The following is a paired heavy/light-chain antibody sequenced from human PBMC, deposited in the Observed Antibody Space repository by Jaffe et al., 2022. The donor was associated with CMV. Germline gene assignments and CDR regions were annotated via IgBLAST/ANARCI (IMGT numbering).Heavy chain of an antibody. CDR2: ISGSGGST. CDR3: ATDIAKWLATSSIDY. J-gene: IGHJ4*02. V-gene: IGHV3-23*04. D-gene: IGHD6-19*01. CDR1: GFTFSSYA. Sequence: EVQLVESGGGLVQPGGSLRLSCAASGFTFSSYAMSWVRQAPGKGLEWVSAISGSGGSTYYADSVKGRFTISRDNSKNTLYLQMNSLRAEDTAVYYCATDIAKWLATSSIDYWGQGTLVTVSS.
Light chain of an antibody. Sequence: EIVMTQSPATLSVSPGERATLSCRASQSVSSNLAWYQQKPGQAPRLLIYGASTRATGIPARFSGSGSGTEFTLTISSLQSEDFAVYYCQQYNNWPRATFGQGTRLEIK. J-gene: IGKJ5*01. CDR2: GAS. CDR1: QSVSSN. V-gene: IGKV3-15*01. CDR3: QQYNNWPRAT.